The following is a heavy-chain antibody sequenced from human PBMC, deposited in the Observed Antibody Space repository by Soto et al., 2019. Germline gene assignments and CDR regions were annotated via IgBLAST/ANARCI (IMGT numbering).Heavy chain of an antibody. D-gene: IGHD5-18*01. CDR3: ATAMVTGSRLYYYYGMDV. CDR2: INPSGGST. V-gene: IGHV1-46*03. J-gene: IGHJ6*02. Sequence: ASVKVSCKASGYTFTSYYMHWVRQAPGQGLEWMGIINPSGGSTSYAQKFQGRVTMTRDTSTSTVYMELSSLRSEDTAVYYYATAMVTGSRLYYYYGMDVWGQGTTVTVSS. CDR1: GYTFTSYY.